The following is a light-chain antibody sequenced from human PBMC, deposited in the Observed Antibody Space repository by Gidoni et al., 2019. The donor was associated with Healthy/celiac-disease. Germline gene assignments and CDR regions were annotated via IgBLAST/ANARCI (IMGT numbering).Light chain of an antibody. J-gene: IGLJ2*01. CDR2: QDS. Sequence: SSELTQPPSVSVSPGQTASITCSGDTLGDKYACWYQQKPGQSPVLVIYQDSKRPSGIPERFSGSNSGNTATLTISGTQAMDEADYYCQAWDSSTAWHVVFGGGTKLTVL. CDR3: QAWDSSTAWHVV. CDR1: TLGDKY. V-gene: IGLV3-1*01.